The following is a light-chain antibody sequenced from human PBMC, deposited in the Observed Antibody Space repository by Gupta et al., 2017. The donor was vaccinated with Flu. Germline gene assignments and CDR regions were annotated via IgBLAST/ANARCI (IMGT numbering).Light chain of an antibody. Sequence: VLTQPPSASGTPGQKVTTSCSGSSSNIGRNFVNWYQHLPGAAPKLLIYRNNQRPSGVPDRFSGSKSGTSAALAISGLPAEEEADDYCEAGEDSTSVNWVFGGGTKVTVL. CDR3: EAGEDSTSVNWV. J-gene: IGLJ3*02. CDR2: RNN. CDR1: SSNIGRNF. V-gene: IGLV1-47*01.